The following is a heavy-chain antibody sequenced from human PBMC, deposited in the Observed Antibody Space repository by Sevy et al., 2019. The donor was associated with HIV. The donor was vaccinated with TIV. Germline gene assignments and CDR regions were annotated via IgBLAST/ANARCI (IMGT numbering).Heavy chain of an antibody. CDR1: GDSISNYF. D-gene: IGHD6-13*01. V-gene: IGHV4-59*01. CDR3: ARESIGAAGDFDY. J-gene: IGHJ4*02. Sequence: SENLSLTCSVSGDSISNYFWSWIRQPPGKGLEWIGYIYYSGSTNYNASVKSRVTISVDTSKKQFSLKLRSVTAADTAVYYCARESIGAAGDFDYWGQGTLVTVSS. CDR2: IYYSGST.